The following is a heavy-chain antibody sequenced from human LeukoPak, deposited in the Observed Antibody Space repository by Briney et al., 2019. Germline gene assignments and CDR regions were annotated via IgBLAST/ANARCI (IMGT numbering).Heavy chain of an antibody. CDR2: ISGSGGAT. Sequence: GRSLTLSCAASGFTFSSYAMSWLRQAPGKGLEWVSAISGSGGATYYADSVKGRFTISRDNSKNTLYLQMNSLRAEDTAVYYCAKARGGPTQYYFDYWGQGTLVTVSS. CDR1: GFTFSSYA. V-gene: IGHV3-23*01. D-gene: IGHD3-16*01. J-gene: IGHJ4*02. CDR3: AKARGGPTQYYFDY.